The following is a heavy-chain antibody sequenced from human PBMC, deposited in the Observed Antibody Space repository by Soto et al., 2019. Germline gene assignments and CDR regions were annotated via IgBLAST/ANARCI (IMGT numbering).Heavy chain of an antibody. J-gene: IGHJ4*02. Sequence: GGSLRLSCTASGFTFSSHWMSWVRQAPGKGLEWVANIKQDGSEKVYVDSVRGRFTISRDNAKNSLFLQMDSLRAEDTAVYYCASRPYHIIYYAVFDYWGPGTLVTVSS. CDR1: GFTFSSHW. D-gene: IGHD3-3*01. V-gene: IGHV3-7*03. CDR2: IKQDGSEK. CDR3: ASRPYHIIYYAVFDY.